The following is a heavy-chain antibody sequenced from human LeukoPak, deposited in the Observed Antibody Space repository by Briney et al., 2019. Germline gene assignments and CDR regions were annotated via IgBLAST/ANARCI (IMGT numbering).Heavy chain of an antibody. CDR3: ARIEDIVVVPAAKGWFDP. D-gene: IGHD2-2*01. CDR2: IIPILGIA. J-gene: IGHJ5*02. Sequence: SVKVSCKASGGTFSSYAISWVRQAPGQGLEWMGRIIPILGIANYAQKFQGRVTITADKSTSTAYMELSSLRSEDTAVYYCARIEDIVVVPAAKGWFDPWGQGTLVTVSS. V-gene: IGHV1-69*04. CDR1: GGTFSSYA.